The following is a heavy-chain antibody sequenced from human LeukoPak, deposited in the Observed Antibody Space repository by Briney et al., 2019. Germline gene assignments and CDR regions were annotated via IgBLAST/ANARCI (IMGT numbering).Heavy chain of an antibody. Sequence: SVKLSCNASGGTFSSYAISWVRHPPGQGLEWMGGINPIFGTANYAQKFQGRVTITADESTSTAYMELSSLRSEDTAVYYCARGPRTYDSSVYYSDWGQGTLVTVSS. CDR3: ARGPRTYDSSVYYSD. D-gene: IGHD3-22*01. CDR2: INPIFGTA. CDR1: GGTFSSYA. V-gene: IGHV1-69*13. J-gene: IGHJ4*02.